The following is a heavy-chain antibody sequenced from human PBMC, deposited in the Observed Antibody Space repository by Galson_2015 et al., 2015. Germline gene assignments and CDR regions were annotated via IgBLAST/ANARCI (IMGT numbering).Heavy chain of an antibody. Sequence: SLRLSCAASGFTFSSYWMSWVRRAPGKGLEWVANINKDGSEKYYVDSLKGRFTISRDNAENSLYLQMNSLRAEDAAVYYCARVVKIRVGGDYGSYYRGGVLDYWGQGTLVTVSS. D-gene: IGHD1-26*01. J-gene: IGHJ4*02. CDR3: ARVVKIRVGGDYGSYYRGGVLDY. V-gene: IGHV3-7*01. CDR2: INKDGSEK. CDR1: GFTFSSYW.